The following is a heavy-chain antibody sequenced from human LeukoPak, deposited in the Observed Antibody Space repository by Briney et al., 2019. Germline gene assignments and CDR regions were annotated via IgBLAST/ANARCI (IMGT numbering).Heavy chain of an antibody. V-gene: IGHV1-2*02. CDR3: ARDKKTYYYDSSGYYLVY. CDR2: INPNSGGT. CDR1: GYTFTGYY. J-gene: IGHJ4*02. Sequence: GASVKVSCKASGYTFTGYYMHWVRQAPGQGLEWMGWINPNSGGTNYAQEFQGRVTMTRDTSISTAYMELSRLRSDDTAVYYCARDKKTYYYDSSGYYLVYWGQGTLVTVSS. D-gene: IGHD3-22*01.